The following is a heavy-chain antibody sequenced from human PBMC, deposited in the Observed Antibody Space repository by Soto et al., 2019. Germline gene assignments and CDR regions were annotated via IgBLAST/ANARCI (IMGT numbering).Heavy chain of an antibody. J-gene: IGHJ6*02. CDR2: IYPGDSDT. CDR3: AKTAAGGKNYYGMDV. V-gene: IGHV5-51*01. D-gene: IGHD6-13*01. Sequence: PGQSLKISRQGSGYSFTNYWFGWVRQMPGKGLEWMGIIYPGDSDTRYSPSFQGQVTISADKSISTAYLQWSSLKASDTAMYYCAKTAAGGKNYYGMDVWGQGTTVTVSS. CDR1: GYSFTNYW.